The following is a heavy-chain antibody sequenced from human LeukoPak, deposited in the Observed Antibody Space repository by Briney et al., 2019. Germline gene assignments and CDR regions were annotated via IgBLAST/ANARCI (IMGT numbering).Heavy chain of an antibody. J-gene: IGHJ3*02. D-gene: IGHD3-10*01. CDR1: GYTFTSCG. V-gene: IGHV1-46*01. Sequence: GASVKVSCKASGYTFTSCGISWVRQAPGQGLEWMGIINPSGGSTSYAQKFQGRVTMTEDTSTDTAYMELSSLRSEDTAVYYCATGPMVRGVFSAFDIWGQGTMVTVSS. CDR3: ATGPMVRGVFSAFDI. CDR2: INPSGGST.